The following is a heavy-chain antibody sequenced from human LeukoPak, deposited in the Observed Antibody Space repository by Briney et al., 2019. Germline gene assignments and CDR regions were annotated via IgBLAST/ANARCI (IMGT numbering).Heavy chain of an antibody. CDR1: GFTFSSYA. CDR3: AKRGFYYDSSGYFYFDY. J-gene: IGHJ4*02. D-gene: IGHD3-22*01. V-gene: IGHV3-23*01. CDR2: IIGSGGTT. Sequence: GGSLRLSCAASGFTFSSYAMSWVRQAPGKGLEWVSIIIGSGGTTYYADSVKGRFTISRDNSKNTLYLQMNSLRADDTAVYYCAKRGFYYDSSGYFYFDYWGQGTLVTVSS.